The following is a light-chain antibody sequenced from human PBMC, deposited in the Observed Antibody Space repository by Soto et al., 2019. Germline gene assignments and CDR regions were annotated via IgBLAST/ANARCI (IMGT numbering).Light chain of an antibody. Sequence: AIQMTQSPSSLSASVGDRVTTTCRASQGIRNDLGWYQQKPGKAPKVLIYGASTLQSGVPSRFSGSGSGTDFTLTISSPQPEDFATYYCLQDYNYPHTFGPGTKVDIK. V-gene: IGKV1-6*01. J-gene: IGKJ3*01. CDR3: LQDYNYPHT. CDR1: QGIRND. CDR2: GAS.